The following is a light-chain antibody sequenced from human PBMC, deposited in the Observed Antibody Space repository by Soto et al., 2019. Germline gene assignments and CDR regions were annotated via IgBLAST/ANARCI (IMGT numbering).Light chain of an antibody. J-gene: IGLJ1*01. V-gene: IGLV2-14*01. CDR3: TSYTSSSTNYV. Sequence: QSALTQPASVSGSPGQSITISCTGTSSDIGGYNYVSWYQQHPGKAPKLMIYEVSNRPSGVSNRFSGSKSGNTASLTISGLQADDDADYYCTSYTSSSTNYVFGTGTKLTVL. CDR1: SSDIGGYNY. CDR2: EVS.